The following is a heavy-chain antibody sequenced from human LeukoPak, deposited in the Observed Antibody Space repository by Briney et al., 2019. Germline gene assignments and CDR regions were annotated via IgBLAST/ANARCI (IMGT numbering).Heavy chain of an antibody. D-gene: IGHD3-22*01. Sequence: ASVKVSCKASGYTFTGYYMHWVRQAPGQGLEWMGWINPNNGGTNYAQKFQGRVTMTRDTSISTAYMELSRLRSDDTAVYYCAREGGQMGFYGSSGYDAFDIWGQGTMVTVSS. CDR2: INPNNGGT. J-gene: IGHJ3*02. V-gene: IGHV1-2*02. CDR3: AREGGQMGFYGSSGYDAFDI. CDR1: GYTFTGYY.